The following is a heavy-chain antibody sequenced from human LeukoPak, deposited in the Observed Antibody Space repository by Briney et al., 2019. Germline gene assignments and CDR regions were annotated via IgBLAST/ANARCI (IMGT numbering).Heavy chain of an antibody. Sequence: VASVKVSCKASGYTFTSYYMHWVRQAPGQGLEWMGIINPSGGSTSYAQKFQGRVTMTRDTSTSTVYMELSSLRSGDTAVYYCARESSSWHFDYWGQGTLVTVSS. D-gene: IGHD6-13*01. V-gene: IGHV1-46*01. CDR1: GYTFTSYY. J-gene: IGHJ4*02. CDR3: ARESSSWHFDY. CDR2: INPSGGST.